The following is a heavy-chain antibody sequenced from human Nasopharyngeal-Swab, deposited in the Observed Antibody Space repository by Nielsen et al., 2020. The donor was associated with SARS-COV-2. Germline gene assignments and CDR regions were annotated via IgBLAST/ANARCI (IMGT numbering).Heavy chain of an antibody. CDR3: AREPSYGDYFDY. D-gene: IGHD4-17*01. J-gene: IGHJ4*02. CDR1: GGSNSRYY. CDR2: MYKSGNT. Sequence: GSLRLSCSVSGGSNSRYYWSWVRQSPGKGLEWIGNMYKSGNTNYNPSLKSRVTISVDTSKNQFSLKLSSVTAADTAVYYCAREPSYGDYFDYWGQGTLVTVSS. V-gene: IGHV4-59*01.